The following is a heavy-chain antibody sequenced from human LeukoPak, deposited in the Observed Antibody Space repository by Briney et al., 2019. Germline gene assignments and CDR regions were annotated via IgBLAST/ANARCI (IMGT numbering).Heavy chain of an antibody. D-gene: IGHD1-26*01. V-gene: IGHV3-23*01. Sequence: GGSLRLSCAHSGFTFSTYNISRVPQAPGKGLEWVSPISGSVGSTYYADSVKGRFTISRDNSKNTLYLQLKSLRAEDTDVYYCAKDSSSGTYFDYWGQGTLVTVSS. CDR2: ISGSVGST. CDR1: GFTFSTYN. CDR3: AKDSSSGTYFDY. J-gene: IGHJ4*02.